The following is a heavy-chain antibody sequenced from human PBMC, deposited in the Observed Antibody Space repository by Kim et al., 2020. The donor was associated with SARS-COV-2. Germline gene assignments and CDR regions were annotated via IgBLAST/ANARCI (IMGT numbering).Heavy chain of an antibody. V-gene: IGHV4-59*12. CDR2: VFHTGTT. J-gene: IGHJ5*02. Sequence: SETLSLTCTVSGGSMSLYYWSWVRQPPGKGLEWIGYVFHTGTTNYNPSLRRRVAMSMDTSRTQFSLKLTSETAADTAMYYCTRRDRSTWHLDLWGQGTLV. CDR1: GGSMSLYY. D-gene: IGHD2-2*01. CDR3: TRRDRSTWHLDL.